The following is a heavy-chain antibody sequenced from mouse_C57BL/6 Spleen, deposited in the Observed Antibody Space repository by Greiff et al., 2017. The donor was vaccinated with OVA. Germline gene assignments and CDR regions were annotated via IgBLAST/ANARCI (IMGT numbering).Heavy chain of an antibody. J-gene: IGHJ2*01. CDR2: ISYDGSN. V-gene: IGHV3-6*01. CDR3: ARGGTTLGAGGYFDY. D-gene: IGHD1-1*01. CDR1: GYSITSGYY. Sequence: EVQLKESGPGLVKPSQSLSLTCSVTGYSITSGYYWSWIRQFPGNKLVWMGYISYDGSNHYNPSLKNRISITRDTSKNQFFLKLNSVTTEDTATYYCARGGTTLGAGGYFDYWGQGTTLTVSS.